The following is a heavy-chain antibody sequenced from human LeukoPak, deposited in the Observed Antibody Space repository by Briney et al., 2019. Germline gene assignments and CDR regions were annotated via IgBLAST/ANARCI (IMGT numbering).Heavy chain of an antibody. CDR3: ARVQTGPLIWSGHYSHENWFDP. Sequence: GGSLRLSCAASGFTFSSYWMSWVRQAPGKGLEWVANIKQDGSEKYYVDSVKGRFTISRDNAKNSLYLQMNSLRAEDTAVYYCARVQTGPLIWSGHYSHENWFDPWGQGTLVTVSS. CDR1: GFTFSSYW. CDR2: IKQDGSEK. D-gene: IGHD3-3*01. V-gene: IGHV3-7*01. J-gene: IGHJ5*02.